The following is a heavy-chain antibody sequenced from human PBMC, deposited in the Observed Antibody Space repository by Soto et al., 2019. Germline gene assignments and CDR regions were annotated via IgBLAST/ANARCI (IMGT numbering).Heavy chain of an antibody. CDR2: IYPGDSDT. D-gene: IGHD6-6*01. J-gene: IGHJ4*02. Sequence: PGESLKISCKGSGHSFTSYWIGWVRQMPGKGLEWMGIIYPGDSDTRYSPSFQGQVTISADKSISTAYLQWSSLKASDTAMYYCARSTSSSSARFDCWGQGTLVTVSS. CDR1: GHSFTSYW. CDR3: ARSTSSSSARFDC. V-gene: IGHV5-51*01.